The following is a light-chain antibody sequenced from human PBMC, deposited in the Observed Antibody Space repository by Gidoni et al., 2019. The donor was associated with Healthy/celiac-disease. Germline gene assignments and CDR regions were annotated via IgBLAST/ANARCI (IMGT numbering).Light chain of an antibody. J-gene: IGKJ1*01. CDR2: AAS. CDR1: QSISSY. Sequence: DIQMTQSPSSLSASVGDRVTITCRASQSISSYLNWYQQKPGKAPKLLIYAASSLQSGVPSRFSGSGSGTDFTLTISILQPEDFATYYCQQSYSTPWTFGQXTKVEIK. CDR3: QQSYSTPWT. V-gene: IGKV1-39*01.